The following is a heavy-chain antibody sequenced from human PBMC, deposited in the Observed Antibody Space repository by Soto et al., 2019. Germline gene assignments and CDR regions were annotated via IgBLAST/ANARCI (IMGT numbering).Heavy chain of an antibody. D-gene: IGHD2-15*01. Sequence: QVQLVESGGGVVQPGRSLTLSCAASGFSFSTYGMHWVRQAPCKGLEWVAVISYDGGTKYYSDSVKGRFAISRDNPKNTLYLQVNSLRPDDTAVYYCAKSSLGDCSSGFQFWFFDLWGRGTQVTVSS. J-gene: IGHJ2*01. V-gene: IGHV3-30*18. CDR3: AKSSLGDCSSGFQFWFFDL. CDR2: ISYDGGTK. CDR1: GFSFSTYG.